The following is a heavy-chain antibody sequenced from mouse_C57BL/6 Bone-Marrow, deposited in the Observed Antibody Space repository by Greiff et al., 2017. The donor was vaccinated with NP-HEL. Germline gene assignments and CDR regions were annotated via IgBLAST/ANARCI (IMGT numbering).Heavy chain of an antibody. V-gene: IGHV5-9-1*02. J-gene: IGHJ3*01. D-gene: IGHD1-1*01. CDR3: TSSDYYGSSYDGFAY. Sequence: EVKLVESGEGLVKPGGSLKLSCAASGFTFSSYAMSWVRQTPEKRLEWVAYISSGGDYIYYADTVKGRFTISRDNARHTLYLQMSSLKSEDTAMYYCTSSDYYGSSYDGFAYWGQGTLVTVSA. CDR1: GFTFSSYA. CDR2: ISSGGDYI.